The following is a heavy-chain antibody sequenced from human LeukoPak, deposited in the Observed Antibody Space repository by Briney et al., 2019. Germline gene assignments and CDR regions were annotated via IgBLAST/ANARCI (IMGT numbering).Heavy chain of an antibody. V-gene: IGHV1-24*01. J-gene: IGHJ4*02. CDR3: ARGPHYYDSSGYYYGY. CDR2: FDPEDGET. Sequence: GASVKVSCKVSGYTLTELSMHWVRQAPGKGLEWMGGFDPEDGETIYAQKFQGRVTMTEDTSTDTAYMELSSLRSEDTAVYYCARGPHYYDSSGYYYGYWGQGTLVTVSS. D-gene: IGHD3-22*01. CDR1: GYTLTELS.